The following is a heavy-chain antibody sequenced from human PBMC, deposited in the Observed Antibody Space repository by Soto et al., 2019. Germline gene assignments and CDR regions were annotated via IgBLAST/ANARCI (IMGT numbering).Heavy chain of an antibody. CDR2: ISYDGSNK. Sequence: QVQLVESGGGVVQPGRSLRLSCAASGFTFSSYAMHWVRQAPGKGLEWVAVISYDGSNKYYADSVKGRFTISRDNSKNTLYLQMNSLRAEDTAVYYCARDRWSSIAARLDYWGQGTLVTVSS. D-gene: IGHD6-6*01. CDR3: ARDRWSSIAARLDY. CDR1: GFTFSSYA. V-gene: IGHV3-30-3*01. J-gene: IGHJ4*02.